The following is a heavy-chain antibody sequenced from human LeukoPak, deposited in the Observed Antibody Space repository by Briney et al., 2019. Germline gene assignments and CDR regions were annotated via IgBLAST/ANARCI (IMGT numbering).Heavy chain of an antibody. J-gene: IGHJ4*02. V-gene: IGHV4-34*01. CDR3: AGVLGYSWSDY. CDR1: GGSFSGYY. D-gene: IGHD5-18*01. Sequence: SETLSLTCAVYGGSFSGYYWSWIRQPPGKGLEWIGEINHSGSTNYNPSLKSRVTISVDTSKNQFSLKLSSVTAADTAVYYCAGVLGYSWSDYWGQGTLVTVSS. CDR2: INHSGST.